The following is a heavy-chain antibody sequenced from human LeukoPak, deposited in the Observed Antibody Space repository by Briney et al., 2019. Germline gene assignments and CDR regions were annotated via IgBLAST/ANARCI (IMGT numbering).Heavy chain of an antibody. V-gene: IGHV3-53*01. CDR2: FYSGGEK. D-gene: IGHD4-11*01. CDR1: VFSVSSNY. CDR3: AKTDYNGFHTDY. J-gene: IGHJ4*02. Sequence: GGSLRLSCAASVFSVSSNYMTWVRQAPGKGLEWVSVFYSGGEKYYADSVKGRFTVSRDISKNTLYLQMNSLRAEDTAVYYCAKTDYNGFHTDYWGQGTLVTVSS.